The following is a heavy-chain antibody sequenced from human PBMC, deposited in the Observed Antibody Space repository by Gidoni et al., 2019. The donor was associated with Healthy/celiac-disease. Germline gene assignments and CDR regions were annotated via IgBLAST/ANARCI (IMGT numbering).Heavy chain of an antibody. D-gene: IGHD2-2*01. CDR1: GYPFTGYY. CDR3: AREYCSSTSCYPHAFDI. CDR2: INPNSGGT. J-gene: IGHJ3*02. Sequence: QVQLVQSGAEVKKPGASVKVSCKASGYPFTGYYMHWVRQAPGQGLEWMGWINPNSGGTNYAQKFQGRVTMTRDTSISTAYMELSRLRSDDTAVYYCAREYCSSTSCYPHAFDIWGQGTMVTVSS. V-gene: IGHV1-2*02.